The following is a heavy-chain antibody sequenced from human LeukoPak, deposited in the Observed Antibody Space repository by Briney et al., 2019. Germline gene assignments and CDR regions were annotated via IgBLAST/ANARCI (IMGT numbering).Heavy chain of an antibody. Sequence: SETLSLTCAVYGGSFSGYYWSWIRQPPGKGLEWIGEINHSGSTNYNPSLKSRVTTSVDTSKNQFSLKLSSVTAADTAVYYCARRRHGSGSYYRYWGQGTLVTVSS. V-gene: IGHV4-34*01. CDR3: ARRRHGSGSYYRY. CDR2: INHSGST. CDR1: GGSFSGYY. D-gene: IGHD3-10*01. J-gene: IGHJ4*02.